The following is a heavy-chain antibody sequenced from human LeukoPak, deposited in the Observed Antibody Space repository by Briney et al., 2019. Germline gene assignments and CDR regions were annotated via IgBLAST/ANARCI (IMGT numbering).Heavy chain of an antibody. V-gene: IGHV3-11*04. D-gene: IGHD6-19*01. J-gene: IGHJ4*02. CDR3: ARDISSGWGGYYFDY. Sequence: GGSLRLSCAASGFIFSDYYVTWIRQAPGKGLEWVSYISSSSSTIYYADSVKGRFTISRDNAKNSLYLQMNSLRAEDTAVYYCARDISSGWGGYYFDYWGQGTLVTVSS. CDR1: GFIFSDYY. CDR2: ISSSSSTI.